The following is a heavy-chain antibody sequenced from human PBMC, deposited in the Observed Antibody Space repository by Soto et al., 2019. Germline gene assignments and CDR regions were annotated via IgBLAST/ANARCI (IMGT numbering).Heavy chain of an antibody. D-gene: IGHD6-13*01. V-gene: IGHV3-23*01. CDR1: GFTFSSYA. Sequence: EVQLLESGGGLVQPGGSLRLSCAASGFTFSSYAMSWVRQAPGKGLEWVSAISGSGGSTYYADSVKGRFTISRDNSKHTLYLQMNSLRAEDTAVYYCAKGCVVSSSWYNYYYYGMDVWGQGTTVTVSS. CDR2: ISGSGGST. J-gene: IGHJ6*02. CDR3: AKGCVVSSSWYNYYYYGMDV.